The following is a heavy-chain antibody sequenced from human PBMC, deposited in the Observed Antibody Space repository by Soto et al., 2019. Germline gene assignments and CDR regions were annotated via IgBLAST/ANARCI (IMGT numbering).Heavy chain of an antibody. CDR3: ARGLVRQLLYYGMDV. Sequence: KTSETLSLTCAVYGGSFSGYYWSWIRQPPGKGLEWIGEINHSGSTNYNPSLKSRVTISVDTSKNQFSLKLSSVTAADTAVYYCARGLVRQLLYYGMDVWGQGTTVTVSS. V-gene: IGHV4-34*01. CDR2: INHSGST. D-gene: IGHD2-2*01. J-gene: IGHJ6*02. CDR1: GGSFSGYY.